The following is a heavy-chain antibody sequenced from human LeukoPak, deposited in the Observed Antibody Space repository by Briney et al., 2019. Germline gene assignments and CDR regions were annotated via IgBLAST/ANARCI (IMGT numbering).Heavy chain of an antibody. D-gene: IGHD5-12*01. Sequence: WVRQPPGKGLEWVSIIYSGGSTYYADSVKGRFTISRDISQNTVYLQMNSLRAEDTAVYYCARDLGYSAYATVRGNDVEIWGQGTMVTVSS. CDR2: IYSGGST. J-gene: IGHJ3*02. CDR3: ARDLGYSAYATVRGNDVEI. V-gene: IGHV3-66*01.